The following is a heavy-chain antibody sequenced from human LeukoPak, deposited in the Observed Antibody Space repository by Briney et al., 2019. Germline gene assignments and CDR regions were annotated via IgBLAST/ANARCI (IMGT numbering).Heavy chain of an antibody. V-gene: IGHV1-46*01. CDR3: ARSATYYYDRSGYYLVY. CDR2: INPTDGST. D-gene: IGHD3-22*01. CDR1: GYTFTSYS. Sequence: ASVKVSCKASGYTFTSYSMQWVRQAPGQGLEWMGIINPTDGSTTYALKFQGRVSMTRDTSTSTVYMELSSLRSEDTAVYYCARSATYYYDRSGYYLVYWGQGTLVTVSS. J-gene: IGHJ4*02.